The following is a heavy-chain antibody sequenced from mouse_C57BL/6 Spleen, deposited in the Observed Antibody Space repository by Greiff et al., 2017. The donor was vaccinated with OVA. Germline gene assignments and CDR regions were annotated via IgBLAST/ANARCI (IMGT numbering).Heavy chain of an antibody. CDR2: INPGSGGT. CDR1: GYAFTNYL. J-gene: IGHJ4*01. Sequence: QVQLKESGAELVRPGTSVKVSCKASGYAFTNYLIEWVKQRPGQGLEWIGVINPGSGGTNYNEKFKGKATLTADNSSSTAYMQLSILTSEYSAVYFCARWKCRSYDYAMDYWGQGTSVTVSS. D-gene: IGHD1-1*01. CDR3: ARWKCRSYDYAMDY. V-gene: IGHV1-54*01.